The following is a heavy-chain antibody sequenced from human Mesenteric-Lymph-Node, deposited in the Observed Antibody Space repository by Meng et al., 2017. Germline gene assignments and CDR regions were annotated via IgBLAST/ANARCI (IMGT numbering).Heavy chain of an antibody. CDR2: ISGDGNNK. Sequence: GGSLRLSCAASGFTFSTYPMHWVRQAPGKGLEWVAVISGDGNNKGYADSVKGRFTISRDKSKNTLFLQMNSLSAEDTALYYCARDSITIFGVSTNYFAYWGRGTLVTVSS. D-gene: IGHD3-3*01. CDR3: ARDSITIFGVSTNYFAY. V-gene: IGHV3-30*04. CDR1: GFTFSTYP. J-gene: IGHJ4*02.